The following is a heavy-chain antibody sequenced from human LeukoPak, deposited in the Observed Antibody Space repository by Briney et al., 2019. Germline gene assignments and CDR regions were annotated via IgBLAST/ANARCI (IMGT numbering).Heavy chain of an antibody. CDR2: IYTSGSA. D-gene: IGHD2-8*01. J-gene: IGHJ3*02. CDR3: ARGLEWSTPDALAI. Sequence: SETLSLTCNVSGGSISNYYWSWIRQPAGKGLEWIGRIYTSGSANYSPSLKSRLIMSVDTSKNQFSLKLSSVTAADTAVYYCARGLEWSTPDALAIWGQGTMVTVSS. V-gene: IGHV4-4*07. CDR1: GGSISNYY.